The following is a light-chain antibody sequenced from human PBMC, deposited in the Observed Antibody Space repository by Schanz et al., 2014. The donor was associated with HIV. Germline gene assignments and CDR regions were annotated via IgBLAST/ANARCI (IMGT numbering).Light chain of an antibody. V-gene: IGKV3-20*01. J-gene: IGKJ4*02. CDR3: HHYGDSRGA. CDR1: QSVSSSY. Sequence: EIVLTQSPGTLSLSPGDRATLSCRASQSVSSSYLAWYQQKPGQAPRLLIYANSFRATGVPDRFSVTGSGTDFTLTISRLEPDDFAVYYCHHYGDSRGAFGGGTEV. CDR2: ANS.